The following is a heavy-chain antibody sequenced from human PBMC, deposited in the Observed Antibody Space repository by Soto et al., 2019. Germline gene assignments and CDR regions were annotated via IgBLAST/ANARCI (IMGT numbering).Heavy chain of an antibody. J-gene: IGHJ4*02. CDR3: ARHRGYSYGRLDY. CDR2: MYYSGST. D-gene: IGHD5-18*01. V-gene: IGHV4-39*01. Sequence: SETLSLTCTVSGGSISSVGYYWGWIRQPPGEGLEWIGSMYYSGSTYYRPSLKSRVTISVDTSKNQLSLNLYSVTAADTAMYYCARHRGYSYGRLDYWGQGALVTVSS. CDR1: GGSISSVGYY.